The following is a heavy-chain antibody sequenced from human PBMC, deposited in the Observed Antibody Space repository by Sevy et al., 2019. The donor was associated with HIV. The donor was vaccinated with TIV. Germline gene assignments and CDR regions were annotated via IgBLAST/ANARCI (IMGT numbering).Heavy chain of an antibody. Sequence: GGSLRLSCAASGFTFSSYAMSWVRQAPGKGLEWVSAISGSGGSTYYADSVKGRFTISRDNSKNTLYLQMNSLRAEDTAVYYCARCKSGYGYALNYWGQGTLVTVSS. D-gene: IGHD5-18*01. CDR2: ISGSGGST. J-gene: IGHJ4*02. V-gene: IGHV3-23*01. CDR1: GFTFSSYA. CDR3: ARCKSGYGYALNY.